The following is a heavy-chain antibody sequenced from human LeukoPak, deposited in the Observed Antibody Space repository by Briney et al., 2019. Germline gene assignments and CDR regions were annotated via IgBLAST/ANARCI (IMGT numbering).Heavy chain of an antibody. CDR3: ARQGWFGELLSPLDY. Sequence: PSETLSLTCTVSGGSISSSSYYWGWIRQPPGMGLEWIGSIYYSGSTYYNPSLKSRVTISVDTSKNQFSLKLSSVTAADTAVYYCARQGWFGELLSPLDYWGQGTLVTVSS. J-gene: IGHJ4*02. D-gene: IGHD3-10*01. CDR1: GGSISSSSYY. V-gene: IGHV4-39*01. CDR2: IYYSGST.